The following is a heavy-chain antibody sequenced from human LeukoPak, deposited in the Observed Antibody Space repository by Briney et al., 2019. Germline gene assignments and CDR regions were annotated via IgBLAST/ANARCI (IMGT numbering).Heavy chain of an antibody. CDR2: IYYSGST. D-gene: IGHD6-13*01. Sequence: SETLSLTCTVSGGSISSGDYYWSWIRQPPGKGLEWIGYIYYSGSTYYNPSLKSRVTISVDTSKSQFSLKLSSVTAADTAVYYCARVLSAANAAGYWGQGTLVTVSS. CDR3: ARVLSAANAAGY. CDR1: GGSISSGDYY. V-gene: IGHV4-30-4*08. J-gene: IGHJ4*02.